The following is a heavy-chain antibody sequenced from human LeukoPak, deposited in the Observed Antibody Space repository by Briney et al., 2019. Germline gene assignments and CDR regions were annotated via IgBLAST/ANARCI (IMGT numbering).Heavy chain of an antibody. Sequence: SETLSLTCAVYGGSFSGYYWSWIRQPPGKGLEWIGEINHSGSTNYNPSLKSRVTISVDTSKNQFSLKLSSVTAADTAVYYCASIAVAGTSNDYWGQGTLVTVSS. V-gene: IGHV4-34*01. CDR3: ASIAVAGTSNDY. CDR2: INHSGST. J-gene: IGHJ4*02. CDR1: GGSFSGYY. D-gene: IGHD6-19*01.